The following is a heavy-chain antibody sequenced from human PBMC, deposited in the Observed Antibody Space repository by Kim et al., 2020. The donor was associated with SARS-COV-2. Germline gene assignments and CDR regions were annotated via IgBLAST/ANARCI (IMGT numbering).Heavy chain of an antibody. J-gene: IGHJ6*02. D-gene: IGHD3-10*01. Sequence: GGSLRLSCAASGFTFSSYSMNWVRQAPGKGLEWVSSISSSSSYIYYADSVKGRFTISRDNAKNSLYLQMNSLRAEDTAVYYCARSRGSGSYTKEDVWGQGTTVTVSS. CDR1: GFTFSSYS. V-gene: IGHV3-21*01. CDR3: ARSRGSGSYTKEDV. CDR2: ISSSSSYI.